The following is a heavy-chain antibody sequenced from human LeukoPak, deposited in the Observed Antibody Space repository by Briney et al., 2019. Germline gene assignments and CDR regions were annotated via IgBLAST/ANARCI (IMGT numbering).Heavy chain of an antibody. V-gene: IGHV3-23*01. CDR2: ISGSGGST. CDR3: AKSHSSGWYGLDY. D-gene: IGHD6-19*01. Sequence: PSGGSLRLSCAASGFTFSSYAMSWVRQAPGKGLEWVSAISGSGGSTYYADSVKGRFTISRDNSKNTLYLQMNSLRAEDTAVYYCAKSHSSGWYGLDYWGQGTLVTVSS. CDR1: GFTFSSYA. J-gene: IGHJ4*02.